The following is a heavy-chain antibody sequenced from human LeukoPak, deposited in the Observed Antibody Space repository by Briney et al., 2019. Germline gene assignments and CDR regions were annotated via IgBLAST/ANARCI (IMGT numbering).Heavy chain of an antibody. D-gene: IGHD3-10*01. CDR1: GFTFSACE. V-gene: IGHV3-48*03. J-gene: IGHJ3*02. Sequence: GGSLRLSCAISGFTFSACELTWVRQAPGKGLEWVSYISRSGSTRYYADSVKGRITISRDSAKNSLYLQMNSLRAEDTAVYYCARVATMVRVPLDALDIWGQGTMVSVSS. CDR3: ARVATMVRVPLDALDI. CDR2: ISRSGSTR.